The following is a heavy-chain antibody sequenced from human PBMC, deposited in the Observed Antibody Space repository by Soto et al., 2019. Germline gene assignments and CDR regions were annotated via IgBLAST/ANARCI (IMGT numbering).Heavy chain of an antibody. Sequence: PGGSLRLSCAASGFTFSSYGMHWVRQAPGKGLEWVAVISYDGSNKYYADSVKGRFTISRDNSKNTLYLQMNSLRAEDTAVYYCAKDRYYYGSGSLFDYWGQRTPVTVSS. CDR1: GFTFSSYG. V-gene: IGHV3-30*18. CDR3: AKDRYYYGSGSLFDY. CDR2: ISYDGSNK. J-gene: IGHJ4*02. D-gene: IGHD3-10*01.